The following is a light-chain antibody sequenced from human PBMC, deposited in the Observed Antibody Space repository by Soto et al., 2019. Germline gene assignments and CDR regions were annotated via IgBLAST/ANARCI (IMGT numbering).Light chain of an antibody. V-gene: IGKV3-20*01. CDR3: QQYGGSPLYT. J-gene: IGKJ2*01. Sequence: EIVLTQSPGTLSLSPGDRATLSCRASQSVSSSDLAWYQQKPGQAPRLLIYGASTRATGIPDRFSGSGSGTDFTLTISRLEPEDFEVYYCQQYGGSPLYTFGQGTKFEI. CDR2: GAS. CDR1: QSVSSSD.